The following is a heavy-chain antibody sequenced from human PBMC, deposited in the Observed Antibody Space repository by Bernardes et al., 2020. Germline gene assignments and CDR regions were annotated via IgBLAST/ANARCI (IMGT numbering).Heavy chain of an antibody. J-gene: IGHJ4*02. D-gene: IGHD3-9*01. CDR3: ARDGSRKYYDILTGYYELDY. CDR2: ISAYNGNT. CDR1: GYTFTSYG. Sequence: ASVKVSCKASGYTFTSYGISWVRQAPGQGLEWMGWISAYNGNTNYAQKLQGRVTMTTDTSTSTAYMELRSLRSDDTAVYYCARDGSRKYYDILTGYYELDYWGQGTLVTVSS. V-gene: IGHV1-18*01.